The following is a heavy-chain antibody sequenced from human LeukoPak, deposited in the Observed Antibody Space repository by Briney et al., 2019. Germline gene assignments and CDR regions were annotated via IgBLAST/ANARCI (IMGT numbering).Heavy chain of an antibody. CDR3: AKGALDVERDSSGADY. CDR2: IKQDGSEK. V-gene: IGHV3-7*02. J-gene: IGHJ4*02. D-gene: IGHD3-22*01. Sequence: GGSLRLSCEVSGFTFSNYWMSWVRQAPGKGLEWVANIKQDGSEKYYLDSVKGRFTISRDNSKNTLYLQMNSLRAEDTAVYYCAKGALDVERDSSGADYWGQGTLVTVSS. CDR1: GFTFSNYW.